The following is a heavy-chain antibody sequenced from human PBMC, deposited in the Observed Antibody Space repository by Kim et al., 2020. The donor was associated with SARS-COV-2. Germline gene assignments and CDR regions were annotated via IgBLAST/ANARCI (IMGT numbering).Heavy chain of an antibody. J-gene: IGHJ4*02. CDR3: ARDLGIAAAGDYFDY. V-gene: IGHV3-30*07. D-gene: IGHD6-13*01. Sequence: DYVKGRFTISRDNSKNTLYLQMNSLRAEDTAVYYCARDLGIAAAGDYFDYWGQGTLVTVSS.